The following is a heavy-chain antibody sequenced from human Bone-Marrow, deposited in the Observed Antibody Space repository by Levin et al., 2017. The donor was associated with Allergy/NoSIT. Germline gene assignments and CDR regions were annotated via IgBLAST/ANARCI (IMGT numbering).Heavy chain of an antibody. CDR3: AKALSGSYYSGYYDYYGMDV. CDR1: GFTFSSYA. Sequence: GESLKISCAASGFTFSSYAMSWVRQAPGKGLEWVSAISGSGGSTYYADSVKGRFTISRDNSKNTLYLQMNSLRAEDTAVYYCAKALSGSYYSGYYDYYGMDVWGQGTTVTVSS. J-gene: IGHJ6*02. V-gene: IGHV3-23*01. D-gene: IGHD1-26*01. CDR2: ISGSGGST.